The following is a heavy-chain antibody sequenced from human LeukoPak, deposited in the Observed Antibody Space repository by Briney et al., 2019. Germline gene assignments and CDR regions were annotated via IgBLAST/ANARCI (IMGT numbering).Heavy chain of an antibody. J-gene: IGHJ4*02. Sequence: ASVKVSCKASGYTFTGYYMHWVRQAPGQGLEWVGWINPNSGGTNYAQKFQGRVTMTRDTSISTAYMELSRLRSDDTAVYYCARGRKYCSSTSCYPTDYWGQGTLVTVSS. V-gene: IGHV1-2*02. CDR1: GYTFTGYY. D-gene: IGHD2-2*01. CDR3: ARGRKYCSSTSCYPTDY. CDR2: INPNSGGT.